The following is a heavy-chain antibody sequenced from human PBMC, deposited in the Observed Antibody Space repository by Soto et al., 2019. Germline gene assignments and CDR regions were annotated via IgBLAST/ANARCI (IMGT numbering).Heavy chain of an antibody. V-gene: IGHV3-23*01. CDR3: AKIHSGWSEDAFDV. CDR2: ISGSGGVT. Sequence: EVQLLESGGGLVQPGGSQRLSCAASGFTFSSYAMSWVRQGPGKGLEWVTIISGSGGVTDYADSVKGRFTVSRDNSKNTMYLELNSLTAGDTAIYYSAKIHSGWSEDAFDVWGQGTVVTVSS. J-gene: IGHJ3*01. CDR1: GFTFSSYA. D-gene: IGHD6-19*01.